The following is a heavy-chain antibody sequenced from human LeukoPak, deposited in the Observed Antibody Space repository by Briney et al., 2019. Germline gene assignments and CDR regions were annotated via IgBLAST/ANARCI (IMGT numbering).Heavy chain of an antibody. CDR3: AKGSDYYFYFDY. CDR1: GFTFINYA. D-gene: IGHD3-22*01. V-gene: IGHV3-30*18. CDR2: ISYDGSDK. Sequence: GRSLRLSCAASGFTFINYAMHWVRQAPGKGLEWVAVISYDGSDKYYVDSVKGRFTISRDNSKNTLYLQMNSLRAEDTAVYYCAKGSDYYFYFDYWGQGTLVTVSS. J-gene: IGHJ4*02.